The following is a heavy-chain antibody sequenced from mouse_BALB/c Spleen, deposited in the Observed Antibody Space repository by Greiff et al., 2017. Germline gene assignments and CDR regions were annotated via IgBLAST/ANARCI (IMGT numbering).Heavy chain of an antibody. D-gene: IGHD1-1*02. CDR1: GYTFTSYW. CDR3: TGYGRGYAMDY. Sequence: QVQLQQSGAELVRPGASVKLSCKASGYTFTSYWINWVKQRPGQGLEWIGNIYPSDSYTNYNQKFKDKATLTVDKSSSTAYMQLSSPTSEDSAVYYCTGYGRGYAMDYWGQGTSVTVSS. CDR2: IYPSDSYT. V-gene: IGHV1-69*02. J-gene: IGHJ4*01.